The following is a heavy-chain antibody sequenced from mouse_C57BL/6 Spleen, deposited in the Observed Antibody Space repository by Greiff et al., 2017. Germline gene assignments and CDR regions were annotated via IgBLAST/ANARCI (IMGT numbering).Heavy chain of an antibody. V-gene: IGHV1-80*01. Sequence: VQLQESGAELVKPGASVKISCKASGYAFSSYWMNWVKQRPGKGLEWIGQIYPGDGDTNYNGKFKGKATLTADKTSSTAYMQLSSLTSEDSAVYLGARSGDSWFAYWGQGTLVTVSA. J-gene: IGHJ3*01. D-gene: IGHD1-3*01. CDR2: IYPGDGDT. CDR1: GYAFSSYW. CDR3: ARSGDSWFAY.